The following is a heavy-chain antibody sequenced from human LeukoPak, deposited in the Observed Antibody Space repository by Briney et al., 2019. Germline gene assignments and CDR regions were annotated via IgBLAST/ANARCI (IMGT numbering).Heavy chain of an antibody. V-gene: IGHV5-51*01. Sequence: GESLKISCKGSGYSFTSYWIGWVRQMPGKGLEWMGIIYPGDSDTRYSPSFQGLVTISADKSISTAYLQWSSLKASDTAMYYCARLSSSGLAPPLAAFDIWGQGTMVTVSS. CDR3: ARLSSSGLAPPLAAFDI. J-gene: IGHJ3*02. CDR2: IYPGDSDT. D-gene: IGHD6-19*01. CDR1: GYSFTSYW.